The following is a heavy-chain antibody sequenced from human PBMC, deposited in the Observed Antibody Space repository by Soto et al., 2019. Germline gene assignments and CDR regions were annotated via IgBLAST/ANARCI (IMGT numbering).Heavy chain of an antibody. J-gene: IGHJ5*02. CDR3: ARGRYYGSGSYRIGWFGP. CDR2: INHSGST. D-gene: IGHD3-10*01. Sequence: SETLSLTCAVYGGSFSGYYWSWIRQPPGKGLEWIGEINHSGSTNYNPSLKSRVTISVDTSKNQFSLKLSSVTAADTAVYYCARGRYYGSGSYRIGWFGPWGQGTLVTVSS. V-gene: IGHV4-34*01. CDR1: GGSFSGYY.